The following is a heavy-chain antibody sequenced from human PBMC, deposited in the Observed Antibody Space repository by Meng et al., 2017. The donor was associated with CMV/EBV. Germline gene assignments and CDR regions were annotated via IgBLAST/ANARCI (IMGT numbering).Heavy chain of an antibody. CDR1: GFTFSSYE. CDR2: ISSSGSTI. D-gene: IGHD2-2*01. CDR3: ARADAIVVVPAAILDYYYGMDV. J-gene: IGHJ6*02. V-gene: IGHV3-48*03. Sequence: GGPLRLSCAASGFTFSSYEMNWVRQAPGKGLEWVSYISSSGSTIYYADSVKGRFTISRDNAKNSLYLQMNSLRAEDTAVYYCARADAIVVVPAAILDYYYGMDVWGQGTTVTVSS.